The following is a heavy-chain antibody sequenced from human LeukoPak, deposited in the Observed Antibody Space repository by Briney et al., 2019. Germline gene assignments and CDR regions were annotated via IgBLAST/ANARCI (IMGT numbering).Heavy chain of an antibody. CDR3: ATSWGPDTSAFRWGRDGMDV. CDR1: GLTFNNYA. Sequence: GGSLGLSCAVSGLTFNNYAMSWVRQAPGKGLEWVSAISKSGDHTYYAASAKGRFTIYRDNSKNTQYLQMNSLRAEDTAVYYCATSWGPDTSAFRWGRDGMDVWGQGTTVIVS. CDR2: ISKSGDHT. V-gene: IGHV3-23*01. J-gene: IGHJ6*02. D-gene: IGHD3-16*01.